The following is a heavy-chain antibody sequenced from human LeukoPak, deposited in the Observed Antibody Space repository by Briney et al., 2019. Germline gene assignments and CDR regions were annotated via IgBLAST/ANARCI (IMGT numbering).Heavy chain of an antibody. V-gene: IGHV4-38-2*01. CDR3: ARSVDSLLNFDY. D-gene: IGHD3-22*01. CDR2: ISYSGST. Sequence: SETLSLTCAVSGYSISSGYYWGWIRQPPGKGLEWIGSISYSGSTYYNPSLKSRVTISVDTSKNQFSLKLSSVTAADTAVYYCARSVDSLLNFDYWGQGTLVTVSS. J-gene: IGHJ4*02. CDR1: GYSISSGYY.